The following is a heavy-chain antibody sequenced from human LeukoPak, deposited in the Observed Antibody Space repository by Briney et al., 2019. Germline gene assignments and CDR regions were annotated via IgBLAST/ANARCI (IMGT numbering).Heavy chain of an antibody. D-gene: IGHD2-2*01. J-gene: IGHJ4*02. CDR1: GFTFSTYS. CDR3: AREGSVCSSTSCLGDF. Sequence: GGSLRLSCAASGFTFSTYSMNWVRQAPGKGLEWVSSISSSSSYIYYADSVKGRFTISRDDAKNSLYLQMNNLRAEDTAVYYCAREGSVCSSTSCLGDFWGQGVLITVSS. V-gene: IGHV3-21*06. CDR2: ISSSSSYI.